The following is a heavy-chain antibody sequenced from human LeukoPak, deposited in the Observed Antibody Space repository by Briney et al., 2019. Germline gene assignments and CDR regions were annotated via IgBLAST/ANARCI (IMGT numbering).Heavy chain of an antibody. Sequence: PSETLSLTCTVSGGSISSSSYYWGWIRQPPGKGLEWIGSIYYSGSTYYNPSLKSRVTISVDTSKNQFSLKLSSVTAADTAVYYCARQDVVVVAATPDVFDYWGQGTLATVSS. CDR3: ARQDVVVVAATPDVFDY. CDR1: GGSISSSSYY. CDR2: IYYSGST. D-gene: IGHD2-15*01. V-gene: IGHV4-39*01. J-gene: IGHJ4*02.